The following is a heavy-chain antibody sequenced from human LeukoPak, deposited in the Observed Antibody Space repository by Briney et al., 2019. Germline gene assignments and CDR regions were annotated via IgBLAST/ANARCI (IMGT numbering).Heavy chain of an antibody. J-gene: IGHJ4*02. D-gene: IGHD5-18*01. Sequence: GASVKVSCKASGYTFTSYDINWVRQATGQGLEWMGWINPTSGNTGYAQKFQGRVTMTRNTSIRTAYMELSSLRSVYTAVYFCARHVDTALDYWGQGTLVTVSS. CDR2: INPTSGNT. CDR3: ARHVDTALDY. CDR1: GYTFTSYD. V-gene: IGHV1-8*01.